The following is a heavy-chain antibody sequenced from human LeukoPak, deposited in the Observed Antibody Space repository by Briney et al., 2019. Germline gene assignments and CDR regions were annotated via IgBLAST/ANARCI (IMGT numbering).Heavy chain of an antibody. CDR3: ATGLTEQITIFGVVINYY. J-gene: IGHJ4*02. Sequence: ASARVSCEVSGYTLTELSMHTGRQAPGTGVGWMGGFDPEDGETIYAQKFQGRVTMTEDTSTDTAYMELSSLRSEDTAVYYCATGLTEQITIFGVVINYYWGQGTLVTVSS. CDR1: GYTLTELS. CDR2: FDPEDGET. D-gene: IGHD3-3*01. V-gene: IGHV1-24*01.